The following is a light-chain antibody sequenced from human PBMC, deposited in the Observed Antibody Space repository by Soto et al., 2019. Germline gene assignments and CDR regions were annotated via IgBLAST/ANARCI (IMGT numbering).Light chain of an antibody. V-gene: IGKV3-15*01. J-gene: IGKJ5*01. CDR2: GAS. CDR1: QSVSSN. CDR3: QQYNNWPPVT. Sequence: EVVMTQSPATLSVSPGERAILSCRASQSVSSNLVWYQQKPGQAPRLLIYGASTRATGIPARFSGSGSGTEFTLIISSLQAEDFALYYCQQYNNWPPVTFGQGTRLETK.